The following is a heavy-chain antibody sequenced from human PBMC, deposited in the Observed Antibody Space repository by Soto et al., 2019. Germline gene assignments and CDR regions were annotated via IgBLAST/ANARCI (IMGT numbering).Heavy chain of an antibody. CDR1: GYTFTSYG. CDR2: ISAYNGNT. J-gene: IGHJ4*02. V-gene: IGHV1-18*01. CDR3: AKDSRIVVVTAPYDY. D-gene: IGHD2-21*02. Sequence: ASVKVSCKASGYTFTSYGISWVRQAPGQGLEWMGWISAYNGNTNYAQKLQGRVTMTTDTSTSTAYMELRSLRAEDTAVYYCAKDSRIVVVTAPYDYWGQGTLVTVSS.